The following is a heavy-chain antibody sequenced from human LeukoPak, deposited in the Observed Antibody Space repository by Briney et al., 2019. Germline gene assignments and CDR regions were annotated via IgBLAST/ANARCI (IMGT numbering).Heavy chain of an antibody. J-gene: IGHJ4*02. V-gene: IGHV3-15*01. D-gene: IGHD2-2*01. Sequence: GGSLRLSCAASGFTFSNAWMSWVRQAPGKGLEWVGRIKSKTDAWTTDYAAPVKGRFTISTNDTKNTQYLHMNRLKTENTGVYYCTADPWHCSSTSCYADYWGQGTLVTVSS. CDR2: IKSKTDAWTT. CDR1: GFTFSNAW. CDR3: TADPWHCSSTSCYADY.